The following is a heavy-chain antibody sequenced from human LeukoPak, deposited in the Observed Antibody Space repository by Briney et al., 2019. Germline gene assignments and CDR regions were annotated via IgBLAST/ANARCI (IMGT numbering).Heavy chain of an antibody. CDR1: GFTVSKNY. J-gene: IGHJ4*02. Sequence: GGSLRLSCAASGFTVSKNYMSWVRQAPGKGLEWVSVIYSGGSTYNADSVKGRFTISRDNSKNTLYLQMNSLRAEDTAVYYCARVPYGDSQGYCGQGTLVTVSS. CDR3: ARVPYGDSQGY. V-gene: IGHV3-53*01. CDR2: IYSGGST. D-gene: IGHD4-17*01.